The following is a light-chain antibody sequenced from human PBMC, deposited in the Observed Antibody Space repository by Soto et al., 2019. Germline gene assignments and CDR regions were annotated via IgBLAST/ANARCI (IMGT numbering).Light chain of an antibody. CDR1: QSVGSY. CDR2: DTS. J-gene: IGKJ1*01. Sequence: EIVLTQSPATLSLSPGERATLSCRASQSVGSYFAWYQQKPGQAPRVVIYDTSSRATGIPTRFSGSGSGTDFALTISGVEPEDFAVYYCQQRTNWPWTFGQGTKGDNK. CDR3: QQRTNWPWT. V-gene: IGKV3-11*01.